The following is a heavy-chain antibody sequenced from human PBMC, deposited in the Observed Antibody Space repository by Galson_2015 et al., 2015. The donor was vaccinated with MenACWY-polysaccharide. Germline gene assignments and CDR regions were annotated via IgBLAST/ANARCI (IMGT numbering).Heavy chain of an antibody. CDR3: ASAPITIFGVVTDYGMDV. V-gene: IGHV7-4-1*02. CDR2: INTNTGNP. Sequence: SVKVSCKASGYTFTGYYMHWVRQAPGQGLEWMGWINTNTGNPTYAQGFTGRFVFSLDTSVSTAYLQISSLKAEDTAVYYCASAPITIFGVVTDYGMDVWGQGTTVTVSS. J-gene: IGHJ6*02. CDR1: GYTFTGYY. D-gene: IGHD3-3*01.